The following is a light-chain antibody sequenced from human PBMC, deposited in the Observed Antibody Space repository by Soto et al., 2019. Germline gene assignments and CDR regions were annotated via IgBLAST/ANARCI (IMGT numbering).Light chain of an antibody. J-gene: IGKJ5*01. Sequence: EIVMTDSPSTLSLSPVERATLSCRASHSVSSSLALYQQKPGQAPRLLIYGASTRATGIPARFSGSGSTTDFTLTISSLEPEDFAVYYCQQRSRWITFGQGTRLEIK. CDR2: GAS. CDR1: HSVSSS. CDR3: QQRSRWIT. V-gene: IGKV3-11*01.